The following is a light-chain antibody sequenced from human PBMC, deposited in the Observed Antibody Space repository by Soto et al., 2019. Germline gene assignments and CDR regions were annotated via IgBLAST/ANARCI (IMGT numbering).Light chain of an antibody. V-gene: IGLV2-14*01. CDR3: SAYTVSRTYV. Sequence: QSALTQPASVSGSPGQSITISCTGSYSDIGTYNYVSWYQQHPGKAPKLIIYEVTNRPSEVSDRFSGSKSGNTASLTISGLQSEDEADYYCSAYTVSRTYVFGTGTKLTVL. CDR2: EVT. J-gene: IGLJ1*01. CDR1: YSDIGTYNY.